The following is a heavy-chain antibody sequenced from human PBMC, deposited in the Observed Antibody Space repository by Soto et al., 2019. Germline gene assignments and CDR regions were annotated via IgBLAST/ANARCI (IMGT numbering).Heavy chain of an antibody. D-gene: IGHD2-15*01. J-gene: IGHJ4*02. Sequence: VSVKVSCKASGYTFTSYDINWVRQATGQGLEWMGWMNPNSGNTGYAQKFQGRVTMTRNTSISTAYMELSSLRSEDTAVYYCARERSCSGGSCYSLFDYWGQGTLVTVSS. V-gene: IGHV1-8*01. CDR2: MNPNSGNT. CDR3: ARERSCSGGSCYSLFDY. CDR1: GYTFTSYD.